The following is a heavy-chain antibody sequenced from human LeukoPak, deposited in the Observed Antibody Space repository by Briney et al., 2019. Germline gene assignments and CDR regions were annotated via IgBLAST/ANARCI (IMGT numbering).Heavy chain of an antibody. CDR2: IYTSGST. V-gene: IGHV4-61*02. CDR3: AREAGVRGARGFDF. J-gene: IGHJ4*02. Sequence: SETLSLTCTVSGGSISSSSYYWTWIRQPAGEGLEWIGRIYTSGSTNYNPSLKSRVTMSLDTSKNQFSLKLSSVTAADTAVYYCAREAGVRGARGFDFWGQGTLVTVSS. CDR1: GGSISSSSYY. D-gene: IGHD3-10*01.